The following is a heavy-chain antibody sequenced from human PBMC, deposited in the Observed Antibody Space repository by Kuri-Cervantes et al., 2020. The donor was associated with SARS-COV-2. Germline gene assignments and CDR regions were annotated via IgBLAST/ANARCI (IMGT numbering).Heavy chain of an antibody. CDR2: IYYSGST. CDR1: GGSISSSSYY. CDR3: ARGQARLRGWFDP. D-gene: IGHD6-25*01. V-gene: IGHV4-39*07. Sequence: SETLSRTCTVSGGSISSSSYYWGWIRQPPGKGLEWIGSIYYSGSTYYNPSLKSRVTISVDTSKNQFSLKLSSVTAADTAVYYCARGQARLRGWFDPWGQGTLVTVSS. J-gene: IGHJ5*02.